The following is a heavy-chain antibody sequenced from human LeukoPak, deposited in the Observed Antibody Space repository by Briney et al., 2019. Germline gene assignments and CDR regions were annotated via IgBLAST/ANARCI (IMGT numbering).Heavy chain of an antibody. V-gene: IGHV4-61*02. Sequence: SQTLSLTCIVSGGSISSGSYYWSWIRQPAGKGLEWIGRVFTSGSTDYNPSFKSRVTISVDTSKKQVSLRLSSVTAADTAVYYCARDLPGQYGFDIWGQGTMVTVSS. CDR1: GGSISSGSYY. CDR3: ARDLPGQYGFDI. CDR2: VFTSGST. D-gene: IGHD1-14*01. J-gene: IGHJ3*02.